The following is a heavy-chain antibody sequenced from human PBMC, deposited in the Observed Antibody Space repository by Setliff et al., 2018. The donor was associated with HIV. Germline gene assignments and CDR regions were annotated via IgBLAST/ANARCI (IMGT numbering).Heavy chain of an antibody. CDR1: GYTFTAYY. CDR3: ARDLINYDDY. J-gene: IGHJ4*02. D-gene: IGHD3-9*01. V-gene: IGHV1-2*06. Sequence: ASVKVSCKASGYTFTAYYIHWVRQAPGQGLEWMGRIYPNSGGTNFAQKFQGRVTMTRDTSISTAYMELSRLTSDDTAMYYCARDLINYDDYWGQGTLVTVSS. CDR2: IYPNSGGT.